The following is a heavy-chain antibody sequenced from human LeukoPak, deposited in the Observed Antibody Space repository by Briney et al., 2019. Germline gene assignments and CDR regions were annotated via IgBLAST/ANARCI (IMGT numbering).Heavy chain of an antibody. CDR3: ARVRGSRSFPRWLQENYFDY. J-gene: IGHJ4*02. V-gene: IGHV3-21*01. CDR1: GFTLSSYS. Sequence: PGGSLRLSCAASGFTLSSYSMNWVRQAPGKGLEWVSSISSSSSYIYYADSVKGRFTISRDNAKNSLYLQMNSLRAEDTAVYYCARVRGSRSFPRWLQENYFDYWGQGTLVTVSS. CDR2: ISSSSSYI. D-gene: IGHD5-24*01.